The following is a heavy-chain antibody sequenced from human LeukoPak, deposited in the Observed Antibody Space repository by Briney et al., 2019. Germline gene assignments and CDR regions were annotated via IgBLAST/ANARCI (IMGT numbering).Heavy chain of an antibody. D-gene: IGHD4/OR15-4a*01. J-gene: IGHJ4*02. CDR2: ISSSSSYI. V-gene: IGHV3-21*01. CDR3: ATLTHTGPYFDY. Sequence: PGGSLRLSCAASGFTFSSYSTNWVRQAPGKGLEWVSSISSSSSYIYYADSVKGRFTISRDNAKNSLYLQMNSLRAEDTAVYYCATLTHTGPYFDYWGQGTLVTVSS. CDR1: GFTFSSYS.